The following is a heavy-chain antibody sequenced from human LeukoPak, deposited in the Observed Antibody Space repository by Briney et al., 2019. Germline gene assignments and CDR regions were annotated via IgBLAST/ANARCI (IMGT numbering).Heavy chain of an antibody. V-gene: IGHV3-21*01. CDR3: ARDRGYGYYDSSGYF. Sequence: GGSLRLSCAASGFTFSSYSMNWVRQAPGEGLEWVSSISSSNYIYYADSVKGRFTISRDNAKNSLYLQMNSLRDEDTAVYYCARDRGYGYYDSSGYFWGQGTLVTVSS. J-gene: IGHJ4*02. CDR2: ISSSNYI. CDR1: GFTFSSYS. D-gene: IGHD3-22*01.